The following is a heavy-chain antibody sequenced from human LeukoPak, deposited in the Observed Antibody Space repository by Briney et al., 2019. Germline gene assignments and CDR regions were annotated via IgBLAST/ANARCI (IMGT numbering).Heavy chain of an antibody. Sequence: MTGGSLRLSCAASGFTFSKAWFSWVRRAPGKGLEWIGRIKSDGGTTDYAAPVKGRFTISRDDSKNTLSLQMNSLKAEDTAVYYCARGPSGYHNTGGQGTLVTVSS. V-gene: IGHV3-15*01. D-gene: IGHD5-12*01. CDR3: ARGPSGYHNT. CDR1: GFTFSKAW. CDR2: IKSDGGTT. J-gene: IGHJ4*02.